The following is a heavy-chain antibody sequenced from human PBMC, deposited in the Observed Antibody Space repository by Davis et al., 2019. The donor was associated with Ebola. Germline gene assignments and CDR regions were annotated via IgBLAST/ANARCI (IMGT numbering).Heavy chain of an antibody. CDR1: GGTFSSYA. J-gene: IGHJ4*02. D-gene: IGHD2-15*01. CDR2: IIPIFGTA. V-gene: IGHV1-69*13. CDR3: ARAKDCSGGSCYSFREVRFDY. Sequence: AASVKVSCKASGGTFSSYAISWVRQAPGQGLEWMGGIIPIFGTANYAQKFQGRVTITADESTSTAYMELSSLRSEDTAVYYCARAKDCSGGSCYSFREVRFDYWGQGTLVTVSS.